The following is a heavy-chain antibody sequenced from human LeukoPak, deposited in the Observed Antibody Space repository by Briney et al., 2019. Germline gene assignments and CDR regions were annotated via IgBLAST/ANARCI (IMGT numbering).Heavy chain of an antibody. D-gene: IGHD4-17*01. J-gene: IGHJ2*01. V-gene: IGHV3-9*01. Sequence: GRSLRLSCAASGFTFDDYAMHWVRQAPGKGLEWVSGISWNSGSIGYADSVKGRFTISRDNAKNSLYLQMNSLRAEDTALYYCAKELDYGDAQGYFDLWGRGTLVTVSS. CDR1: GFTFDDYA. CDR3: AKELDYGDAQGYFDL. CDR2: ISWNSGSI.